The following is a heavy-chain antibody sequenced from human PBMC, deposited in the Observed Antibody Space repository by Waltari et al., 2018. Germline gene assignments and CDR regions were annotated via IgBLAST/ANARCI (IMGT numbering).Heavy chain of an antibody. V-gene: IGHV3-30-3*01. D-gene: IGHD3-10*01. J-gene: IGHJ6*02. CDR3: ARDRDVLLWFGELSAPRRAHYYYGMDV. Sequence: QVQLVESGGGVVQPGRSLRLSCAASGFTFSSYAMHWVRQAPGKGLEWVAVISYDGSNKYYADSVKGRFTISRDNSKNTLYLQMNSLRAEDTAVYYCARDRDVLLWFGELSAPRRAHYYYGMDVWGQGTTVTVSS. CDR2: ISYDGSNK. CDR1: GFTFSSYA.